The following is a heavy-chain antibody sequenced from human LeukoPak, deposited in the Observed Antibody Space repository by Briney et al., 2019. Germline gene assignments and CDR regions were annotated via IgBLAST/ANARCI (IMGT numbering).Heavy chain of an antibody. J-gene: IGHJ4*02. V-gene: IGHV3-74*01. CDR1: GFTFSNYW. Sequence: AGGSLRLSCAASGFTFSNYWMHWVRQAPGKGLVWVSRINSDGSDIIYADSVKGRFTISRDNAKRTLYLQMNSLRAEDTAVYYCVREGSSWDFDYWGQGTQVTVSS. CDR2: INSDGSDI. CDR3: VREGSSWDFDY. D-gene: IGHD6-13*01.